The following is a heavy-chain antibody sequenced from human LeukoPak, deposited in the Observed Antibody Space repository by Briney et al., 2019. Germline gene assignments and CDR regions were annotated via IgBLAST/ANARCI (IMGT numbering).Heavy chain of an antibody. Sequence: SETLSLTCAVSGYSISGGYYWGWIRQPPGKGLEWMGSIYHSGSTYYNPSLKSRVTISVDTSKNQFSLKLSSVTAADTAVYYCARDAGAGLDGGGSVDYWGQGTLVTVSS. J-gene: IGHJ4*02. CDR3: ARDAGAGLDGGGSVDY. V-gene: IGHV4-38-2*02. CDR2: IYHSGST. D-gene: IGHD3-16*01. CDR1: GYSISGGYY.